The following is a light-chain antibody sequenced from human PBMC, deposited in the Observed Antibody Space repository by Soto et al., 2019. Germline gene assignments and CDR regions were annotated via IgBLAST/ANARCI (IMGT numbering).Light chain of an antibody. CDR3: QQYCSSPFIT. Sequence: EIVLTQSPGTLSLSPGERATLSCRASQSVSSSYLAWYQQKPGQAPRLLIYGASSRATGIPDRFSGSGSGTDFTLTISRLEPEDFAVYYCQQYCSSPFITFGQGTRLEIK. CDR2: GAS. J-gene: IGKJ5*01. CDR1: QSVSSSY. V-gene: IGKV3-20*01.